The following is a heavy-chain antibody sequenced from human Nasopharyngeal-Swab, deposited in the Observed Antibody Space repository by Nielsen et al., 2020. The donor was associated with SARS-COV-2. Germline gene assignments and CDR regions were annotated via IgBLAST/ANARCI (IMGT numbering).Heavy chain of an antibody. CDR2: ISGSGGST. CDR3: AKGIRGQYQPRDYYYYYMDV. J-gene: IGHJ6*03. V-gene: IGHV3-23*01. Sequence: GGSLRLSCAASGFTFSSYAMSWVRQAPGKGLEWVSAISGSGGSTYYADSVKGRFTISRDNSKNTLYLQMNSLRAEDTAVYYCAKGIRGQYQPRDYYYYYMDVWGKGTTVTVSS. CDR1: GFTFSSYA. D-gene: IGHD2-2*01.